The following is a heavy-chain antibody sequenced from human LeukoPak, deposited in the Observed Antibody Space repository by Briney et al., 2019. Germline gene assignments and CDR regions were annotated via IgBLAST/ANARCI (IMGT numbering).Heavy chain of an antibody. V-gene: IGHV4-34*01. CDR2: INHSGST. CDR3: ARGGGIYYGSGSYGWFDP. D-gene: IGHD3-10*01. CDR1: GGSFSGYY. J-gene: IGHJ5*02. Sequence: PSETLSLTCAVYGGSFSGYYWSWIRQPPGKGLEWIGEINHSGSTNYNPSLKSRVTISVDTSKNQFSLKLSSVTAADTAVYYCARGGGIYYGSGSYGWFDPWGQGTLVTVSS.